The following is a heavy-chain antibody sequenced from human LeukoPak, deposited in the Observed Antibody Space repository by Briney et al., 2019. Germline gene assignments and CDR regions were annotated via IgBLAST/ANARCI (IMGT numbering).Heavy chain of an antibody. Sequence: SETLSLTCSVSGDSINSNYWSWMRQPPGKGLEWIGYIYYGGSTNYNPSLKSRVSMSVDTSKNQFSLNLSSVTAADTAVYHCARLLAGCPGGRCRAHFDYWGQGTLDTVSS. CDR2: IYYGGST. CDR1: GDSINSNY. J-gene: IGHJ4*02. CDR3: ARLLAGCPGGRCRAHFDY. V-gene: IGHV4-59*01. D-gene: IGHD2-15*01.